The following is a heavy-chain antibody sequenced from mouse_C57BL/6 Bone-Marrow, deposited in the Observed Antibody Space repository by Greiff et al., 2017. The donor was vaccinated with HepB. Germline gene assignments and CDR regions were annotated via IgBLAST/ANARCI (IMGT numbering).Heavy chain of an antibody. CDR2: IYPGGGYT. V-gene: IGHV1-63*01. Sequence: QVQLQQSGAELVRPGTSVKMSCKASGYTFTNYWIGWAKQRPGHGLEWIGDIYPGGGYTNYNEKFKGKATLTADKSSSTAYMQFSSLTSEDSAIYYCARWGYYGSSSYWYFDVWGTGTTVTVSS. CDR1: GYTFTNYW. J-gene: IGHJ1*03. D-gene: IGHD1-1*01. CDR3: ARWGYYGSSSYWYFDV.